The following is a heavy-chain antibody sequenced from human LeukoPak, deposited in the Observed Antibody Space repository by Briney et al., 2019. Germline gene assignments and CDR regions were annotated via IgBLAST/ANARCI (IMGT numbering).Heavy chain of an antibody. CDR3: AKGYGDYSYYFDY. CDR2: ISYAVSDK. V-gene: IGHV3-30*18. D-gene: IGHD4-17*01. J-gene: IGHJ4*02. Sequence: ISYAVSDKYYADSVKGRFTISRDYSKKTLYLQMNSLIAEDTAVYYCAKGYGDYSYYFDYWGQGTLVTVSS.